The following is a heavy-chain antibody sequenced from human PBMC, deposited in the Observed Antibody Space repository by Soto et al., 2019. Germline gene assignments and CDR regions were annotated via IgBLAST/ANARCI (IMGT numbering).Heavy chain of an antibody. CDR1: GYAFSTYG. J-gene: IGHJ5*02. CDR2: VSGYTGNR. CDR3: ARGVAAVWFDP. D-gene: IGHD6-13*01. V-gene: IGHV1-18*01. Sequence: QVQLVQSGAEVKKPGASVKVSCKASGYAFSTYGISWVRQAPGQGLEWLGWVSGYTGNRNYAQKFQDRVTMTTDTSTSTAYMERRSRRSDDTAVYFGARGVAAVWFDPWGQGTLVTVSS.